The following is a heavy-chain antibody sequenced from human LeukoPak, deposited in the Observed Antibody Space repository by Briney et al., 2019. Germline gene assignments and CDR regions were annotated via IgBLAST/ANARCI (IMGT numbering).Heavy chain of an antibody. Sequence: GGSLRLSCAASGFTFSRYWMSWVRQAPGKGLEWVANIQQDGGEKYYVDSVKGRFTISRDNAKNSLYLQMNSLRAEDTALYYCARDRYYGSGSQKPFDYWGQGTLVTVSS. V-gene: IGHV3-7*05. D-gene: IGHD3-10*01. CDR2: IQQDGGEK. CDR3: ARDRYYGSGSQKPFDY. J-gene: IGHJ4*02. CDR1: GFTFSRYW.